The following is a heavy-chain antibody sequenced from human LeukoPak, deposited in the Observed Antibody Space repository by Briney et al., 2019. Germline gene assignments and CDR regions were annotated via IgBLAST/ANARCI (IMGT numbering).Heavy chain of an antibody. Sequence: GGSLRLXCAASGFIFSSLWMSWVRQAPGKGLEWVASMKPDGSDKYYVDSVKGRFTISRDNTKNSLFLQMDSLRAEDTAVYYCARSNYDLRGQGTLVTVSS. J-gene: IGHJ4*02. CDR3: ARSNYDL. CDR2: MKPDGSDK. CDR1: GFIFSSLW. V-gene: IGHV3-7*01. D-gene: IGHD3-3*01.